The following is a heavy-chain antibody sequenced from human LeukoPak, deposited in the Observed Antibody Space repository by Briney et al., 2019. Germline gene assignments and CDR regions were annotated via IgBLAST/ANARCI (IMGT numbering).Heavy chain of an antibody. CDR1: GASISSHY. J-gene: IGHJ4*02. V-gene: IGHV4-59*11. CDR3: ARGYYDFWSGYFDY. D-gene: IGHD3-3*01. CDR2: ISSSGST. Sequence: SETLSLTCTASGASISSHYWSWIREPPGKGLEWIAYISSSGSTNYNPSLRSRVTISIDTSKNQFSLKLSSVTAADTAVYYCARGYYDFWSGYFDYWGQGTLVTVSS.